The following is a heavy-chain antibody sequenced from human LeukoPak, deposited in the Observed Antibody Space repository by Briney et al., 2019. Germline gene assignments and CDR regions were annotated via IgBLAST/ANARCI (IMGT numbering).Heavy chain of an antibody. Sequence: GESLKISCKGSGYTFTTYWIGWVRQMPGKGLEWMGIIWPDDSDTRYSPSFQGQVTISADKSISTAYLQWSSLKASDTAMYYCARYYGSGSYYQMPDNWFDPWGQGTLVTVSS. V-gene: IGHV5-51*01. J-gene: IGHJ5*02. CDR3: ARYYGSGSYYQMPDNWFDP. D-gene: IGHD3-10*01. CDR1: GYTFTTYW. CDR2: IWPDDSDT.